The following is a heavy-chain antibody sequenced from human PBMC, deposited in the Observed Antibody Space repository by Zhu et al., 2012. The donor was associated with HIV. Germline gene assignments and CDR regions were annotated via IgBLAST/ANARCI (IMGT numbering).Heavy chain of an antibody. CDR2: IYTSGST. V-gene: IGHV4-4*09. CDR3: ARGGRFGYCSGGSSYRDDAFDI. CDR1: GGSISSYY. D-gene: IGHD2-15*01. J-gene: IGHJ3*02. Sequence: QVQLQESGPGLVKPSETLSLTCTVSGGSISSYYWSWIRQPPGKGLEWIGYIYTSGSTNYNPSLKSRVTISVDTSKNQFSLKLNSVTAADTAVYYCARGGRFGYCSGGSSYRDDAFDIWGQGTMVTVSS.